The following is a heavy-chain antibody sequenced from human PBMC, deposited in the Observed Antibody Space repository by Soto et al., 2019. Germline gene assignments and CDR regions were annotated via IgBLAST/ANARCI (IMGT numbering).Heavy chain of an antibody. J-gene: IGHJ6*02. CDR2: IDWDDDK. CDR3: ARSIVVVIDPYYYYYGMDV. CDR1: GFSLSTSGMC. D-gene: IGHD3-22*01. Sequence: VSGPTLVNPTQTLTLTCTFSGFSLSTSGMCVSWIRQPPGKALEWLARIDWDDDKYYSTSLKTRLTISKDTSKNQVVLTMTNMDPVDTATYYCARSIVVVIDPYYYYYGMDVWGQGTTVTVSS. V-gene: IGHV2-70*11.